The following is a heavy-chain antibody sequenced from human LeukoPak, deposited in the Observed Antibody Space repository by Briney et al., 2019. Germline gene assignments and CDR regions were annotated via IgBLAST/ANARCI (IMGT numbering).Heavy chain of an antibody. CDR3: ARGDRLLWFGEFWFDP. Sequence: SETLSLTCAVSGDSISSDNWWSWIRQPPGKGLEWIGEINHSGSTNYNPSLKSRVTISVDTSKNQFSLKLSSVTAADTAVYYCARGDRLLWFGEFWFDPWGQGTLVTVSS. CDR2: INHSGST. J-gene: IGHJ5*02. CDR1: GDSISSDNW. D-gene: IGHD3-10*01. V-gene: IGHV4-4*02.